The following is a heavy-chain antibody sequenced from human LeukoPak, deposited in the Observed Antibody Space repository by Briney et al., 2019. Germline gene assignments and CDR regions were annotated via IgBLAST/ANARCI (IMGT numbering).Heavy chain of an antibody. J-gene: IGHJ4*02. CDR1: GGSFSGYY. Sequence: PSETLSLTCAVYGGSFSGYYWSWIRQPPGKGLEWIGEINHSGSTNYNPSLKSRVTISVDTSKNQFSLKLSSVTAADTAVYYCAKDRMLVEMATIVDYWGQGTLVTVSS. CDR3: AKDRMLVEMATIVDY. D-gene: IGHD5-24*01. V-gene: IGHV4-34*01. CDR2: INHSGST.